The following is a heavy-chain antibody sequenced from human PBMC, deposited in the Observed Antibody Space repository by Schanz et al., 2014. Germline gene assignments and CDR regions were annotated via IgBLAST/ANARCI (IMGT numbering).Heavy chain of an antibody. Sequence: QVQLEESGGGVVQPGGSLRLSCVASGFSFSGFAVHWVRQAPGKGLEWVSIVSHDGFTKHYAASVRGRFTLSRDNSKNTVYLQMNSMSAEDTALYFCATDYSGGGCHIWGQGTMVTVSS. J-gene: IGHJ3*02. CDR1: GFSFSGFA. CDR3: ATDYSGGGCHI. CDR2: VSHDGFTK. V-gene: IGHV3-30*04. D-gene: IGHD6-19*01.